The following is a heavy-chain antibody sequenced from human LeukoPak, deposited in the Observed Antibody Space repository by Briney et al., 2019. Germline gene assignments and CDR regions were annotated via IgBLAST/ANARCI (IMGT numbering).Heavy chain of an antibody. V-gene: IGHV1-69*05. CDR3: ATPVLLWFGDSAAFDI. CDR1: GGTFSSYA. D-gene: IGHD3-10*01. CDR2: IIPIFGTA. J-gene: IGHJ3*02. Sequence: SVKVSCKASGGTFSSYAIGWVRQAPGQGLEWMGRIIPIFGTANYAQKFQGRVTITTDESTSTAYMELSSLRSEDTAVYYCATPVLLWFGDSAAFDIWGQGTIVTVSS.